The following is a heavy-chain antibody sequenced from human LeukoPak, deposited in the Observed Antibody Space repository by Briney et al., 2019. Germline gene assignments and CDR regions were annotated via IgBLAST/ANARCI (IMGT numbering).Heavy chain of an antibody. V-gene: IGHV4-4*02. CDR2: IYHSGST. Sequence: GSLRLSCAASGFTVSSNYMSWVRQPPGKGLEWIGEIYHSGSTNYNPSLKSRVTISVDKSKNQFSLKLSSVTAADTAVYYCAVDNYYDSSGLYYWGQGTLVTVSS. CDR1: GFTVSSNY. CDR3: AVDNYYDSSGLYY. J-gene: IGHJ4*02. D-gene: IGHD3-22*01.